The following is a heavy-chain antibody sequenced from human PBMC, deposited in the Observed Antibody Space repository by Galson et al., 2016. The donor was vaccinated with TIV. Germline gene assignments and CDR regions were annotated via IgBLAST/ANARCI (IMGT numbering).Heavy chain of an antibody. J-gene: IGHJ4*02. CDR2: IIESGRTI. CDR3: ARGRGYCSTTSCYMDY. D-gene: IGHD2-2*02. CDR1: GFSFSSYE. Sequence: CAATGFSFSSYEMNWVRQAPGKGLEWVSYIIESGRTIYYADSVKGRFTISRDNAKNSLYLQMNSLRAEDTAVYYCARGRGYCSTTSCYMDYWGQGTLVTVSS. V-gene: IGHV3-48*03.